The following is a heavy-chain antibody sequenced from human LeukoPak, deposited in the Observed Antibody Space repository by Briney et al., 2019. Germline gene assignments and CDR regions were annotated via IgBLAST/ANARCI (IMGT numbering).Heavy chain of an antibody. Sequence: TGESLRLSCAASGFTFTSYAMSWVRQAPGKGLEWVSEISGSVGSTYYADSVKGRFTISRDNSKNTLYLQINSLRAEDTAVYYCAKGGYAGSGYWSDYWGQGTLVTVSS. V-gene: IGHV3-23*01. CDR1: GFTFTSYA. CDR2: ISGSVGST. J-gene: IGHJ4*02. CDR3: AKGGYAGSGYWSDY. D-gene: IGHD3-3*01.